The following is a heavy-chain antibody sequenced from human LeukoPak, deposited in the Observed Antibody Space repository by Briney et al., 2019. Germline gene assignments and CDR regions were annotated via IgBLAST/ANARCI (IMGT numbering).Heavy chain of an antibody. CDR2: INPNSGET. D-gene: IGHD3-10*01. CDR1: GYTFTGYY. J-gene: IGHJ4*02. CDR3: VAGPGSRDYFDY. Sequence: ASVHVSCKASGYTFTGYYMHWVRQAPGQGLEWMGWINPNSGETNYVQKFQGRVTMPRDTSISTAYIELSRLRSDDTAVYYCVAGPGSRDYFDYWGQGTLVTVSS. V-gene: IGHV1-2*02.